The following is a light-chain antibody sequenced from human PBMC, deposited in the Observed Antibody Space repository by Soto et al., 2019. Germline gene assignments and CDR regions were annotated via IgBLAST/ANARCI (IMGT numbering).Light chain of an antibody. J-gene: IGLJ1*01. CDR2: SNN. V-gene: IGLV1-44*01. CDR3: AAWDDSLNGYV. Sequence: QSVLTQPPSASGTPGQRVTISCSGSSSDIGSDTVSWYQQLPGTAPKLLIYSNNQRPSGVPDRFSGSNSGTSASLAISGLQSEDEADYYCAAWDDSLNGYVFGTGTKLTVL. CDR1: SSDIGSDT.